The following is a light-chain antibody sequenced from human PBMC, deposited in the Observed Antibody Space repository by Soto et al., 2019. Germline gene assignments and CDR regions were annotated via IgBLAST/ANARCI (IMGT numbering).Light chain of an antibody. CDR2: EVN. Sequence: QSALTQPASLSGTPGQSITISCTGTSSDIGAYDYVSWFQQHPGKAPKLMISEVNNRPSGVSNRFSGSKSGNTAYLTISGLKVEDEAGYFCFSFTTTSTHVFGTGTKVTVL. CDR3: FSFTTTSTHV. V-gene: IGLV2-14*01. J-gene: IGLJ1*01. CDR1: SSDIGAYDY.